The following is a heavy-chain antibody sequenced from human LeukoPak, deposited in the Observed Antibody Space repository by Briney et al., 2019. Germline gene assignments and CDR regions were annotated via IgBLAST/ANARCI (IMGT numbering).Heavy chain of an antibody. CDR3: ARDYSSVPEY. CDR1: GFPFSGYW. CDR2: IKPDGSYT. V-gene: IGHV3-74*01. D-gene: IGHD6-19*01. J-gene: IGHJ4*02. Sequence: GGSLRLSCAASGFPFSGYWLYWLRQAPGKGMVWVSRIKPDGSYTSYADFVKGRFTTSRDNAKNTLYLQLSSLRAEDTAVYYCARDYSSVPEYWGQGTLVTVSS.